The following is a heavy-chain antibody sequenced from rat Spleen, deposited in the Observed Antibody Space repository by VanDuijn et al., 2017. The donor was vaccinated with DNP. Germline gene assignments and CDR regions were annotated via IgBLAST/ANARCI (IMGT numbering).Heavy chain of an antibody. D-gene: IGHD1-7*01. CDR1: GFTFNNYG. CDR3: TKQGYYGYFDF. J-gene: IGHJ2*01. V-gene: IGHV5-27*01. CDR2: ISTSGDRT. Sequence: EVQLVESGGGLVQPGRSLKLSCAASGFTFNNYGMAWVRQAPKKGLEWVAAISTSGDRTYYPDSVKGRFTISRDNAKSSLYLQMNSLKSEDTATYYCTKQGYYGYFDFWGQGVMVTVSS.